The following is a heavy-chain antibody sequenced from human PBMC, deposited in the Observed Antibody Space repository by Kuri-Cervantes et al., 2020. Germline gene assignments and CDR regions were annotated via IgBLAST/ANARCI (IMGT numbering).Heavy chain of an antibody. CDR3: ARGEVYYDFWSGSSPNWFDP. CDR2: ISSSGSTV. J-gene: IGHJ5*02. D-gene: IGHD3-3*01. CDR1: GFIFREYY. V-gene: IGHV3-11*04. Sequence: GESLKISCAASGFIFREYYMCWIRQAPGKGLEWLAYISSSGSTVYYADSVKGRFTISRDNAKNTLYLQMNSLRAEDTAVYYCARGEVYYDFWSGSSPNWFDPWGQGTLVTVSS.